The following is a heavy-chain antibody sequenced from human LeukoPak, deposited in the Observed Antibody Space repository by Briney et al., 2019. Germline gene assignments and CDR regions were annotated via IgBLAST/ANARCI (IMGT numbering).Heavy chain of an antibody. V-gene: IGHV4-34*01. J-gene: IGHJ4*02. CDR1: GGSFSGYY. Sequence: SSETLSLTCAVYGGSFSGYYWSWIRQPPGKGLEWIGEINHSGSANYNPSLKSRVTISVDTSKNQFSLKLSSVTAADTAVYYCARGGLAYCSGGSCYDYYDSSGYPNLFDYWGQGTLVTVSS. CDR3: ARGGLAYCSGGSCYDYYDSSGYPNLFDY. D-gene: IGHD2-15*01. CDR2: INHSGSA.